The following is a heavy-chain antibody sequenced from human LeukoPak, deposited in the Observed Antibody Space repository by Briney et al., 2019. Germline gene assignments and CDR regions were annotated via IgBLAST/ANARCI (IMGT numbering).Heavy chain of an antibody. CDR3: ARDAPLLYYDILTGYATEFDY. V-gene: IGHV3-21*01. Sequence: GGSLRLSCAASGFTFSSYSMNWVRQAPGKGLEWVSSISSSSSYIYYADSVKGRFTISRDNAKNSLYLQMNSLRAEDTAVYYCARDAPLLYYDILTGYATEFDYWGQGTLVTISS. D-gene: IGHD3-9*01. CDR2: ISSSSSYI. J-gene: IGHJ4*02. CDR1: GFTFSSYS.